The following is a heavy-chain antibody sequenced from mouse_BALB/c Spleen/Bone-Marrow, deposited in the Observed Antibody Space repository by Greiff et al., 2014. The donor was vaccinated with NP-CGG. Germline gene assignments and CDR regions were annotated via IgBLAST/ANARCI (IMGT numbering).Heavy chain of an antibody. Sequence: QVQLQQPGAELAKPGASVKMSCKASGYTFTSYWMHWVKQRPGQGLEWIGYINPSTGYTEYNQKFKDKATLTADKSSSTAYMQLSTLTSEHSAVYYCASSATMIFAYWGQGTLVTVSA. V-gene: IGHV1-7*01. CDR2: INPSTGYT. CDR3: ASSATMIFAY. CDR1: GYTFTSYW. D-gene: IGHD2-4*01. J-gene: IGHJ3*01.